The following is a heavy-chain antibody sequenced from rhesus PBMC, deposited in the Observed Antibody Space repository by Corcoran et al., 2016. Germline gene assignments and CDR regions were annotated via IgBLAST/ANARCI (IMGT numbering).Heavy chain of an antibody. CDR3: ARVGSSWSEWDTVGTEWYFDL. CDR2: IYGSGGSN. V-gene: IGHV4S14*01. Sequence: QVQLQESGPGLVKPSETLSLTCAVSGYSISSGYYWGWIRQPPGKGLEWIGSIYGSGGSNYLNPSLNSRVTLSVATSKNQFSLKLGAVTAADTAVYYCARVGSSWSEWDTVGTEWYFDLWGPGTPITISS. CDR1: GYSISSGYY. D-gene: IGHD5-42*01. J-gene: IGHJ2*01.